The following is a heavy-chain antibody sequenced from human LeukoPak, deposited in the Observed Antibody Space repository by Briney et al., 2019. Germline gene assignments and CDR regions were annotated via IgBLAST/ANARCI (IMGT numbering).Heavy chain of an antibody. V-gene: IGHV3-30*02. Sequence: AGGSLRLSCAASGFTFNNFGMHWVRQAPGKGLEWVSFIGYEGVHKYYADSVKGLFTISKDNSKATLYLQMNSLRPEDTAVYYCAKDLHGGYSSDYWGQGTLVTVFS. D-gene: IGHD4-23*01. CDR2: IGYEGVHK. J-gene: IGHJ4*02. CDR1: GFTFNNFG. CDR3: AKDLHGGYSSDY.